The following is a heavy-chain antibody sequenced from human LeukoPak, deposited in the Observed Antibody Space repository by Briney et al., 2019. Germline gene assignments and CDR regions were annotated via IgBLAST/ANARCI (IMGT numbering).Heavy chain of an antibody. D-gene: IGHD1-26*01. CDR2: IYYRGNT. Sequence: SETPSLTCTVSGGSFTDYYWGWIRQPPGEGLEWIGSIYYRGNTFYNPSLRNRVSISIDTSKGRFSLNLNSVTAADTAVYFCTSDREHGTQDSWGQGTLVTVS. CDR3: TSDREHGTQDS. J-gene: IGHJ4*02. CDR1: GGSFTDYY. V-gene: IGHV4-39*07.